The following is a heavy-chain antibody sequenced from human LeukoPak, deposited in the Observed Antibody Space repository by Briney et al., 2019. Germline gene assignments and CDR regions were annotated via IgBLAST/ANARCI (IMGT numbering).Heavy chain of an antibody. CDR1: GFTFSNYA. CDR3: AKVMVNY. D-gene: IGHD5-18*01. J-gene: IGHJ4*02. V-gene: IGHV3-23*01. CDR2: ISGSGGRT. Sequence: GGSLRLSCAASGFTFSNYAMTGVRHAPGKGVEWVSGISGSGGRTYYADSVKGRFTISRDDSKNTLYLQMNSLRAEDTAVYYCAKVMVNYWGQGTLVTVSS.